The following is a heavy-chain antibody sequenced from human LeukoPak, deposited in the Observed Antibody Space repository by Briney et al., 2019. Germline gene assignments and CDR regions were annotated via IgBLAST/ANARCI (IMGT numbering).Heavy chain of an antibody. CDR3: ARPSINDYGDFGY. J-gene: IGHJ4*02. Sequence: GASLRLSCAASGFTFSTYNMHWVRQAPGKGLEWVSSISGTSRSTYIYYADSVKGRFTISRDNAENSLYLQMNSLRAEDTAVYYCARPSINDYGDFGYWGQGTLVTVSS. CDR1: GFTFSTYN. CDR2: ISGTSRSTYI. V-gene: IGHV3-21*01. D-gene: IGHD4-17*01.